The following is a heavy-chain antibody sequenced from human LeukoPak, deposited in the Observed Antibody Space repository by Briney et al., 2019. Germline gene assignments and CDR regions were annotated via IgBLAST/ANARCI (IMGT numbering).Heavy chain of an antibody. CDR3: ARHSGANYDILTGPPYGGNY. V-gene: IGHV5-51*01. CDR1: GYSFTNYW. D-gene: IGHD3-9*01. CDR2: IYPGDSDT. Sequence: GESLKISCKGSGYSFTNYWIGWVRQMPGKGLEWMGIIYPGDSDTRYSPSFQGQVTISADKSISTAYLQWSSLKASDTAMYYCARHSGANYDILTGPPYGGNYWGQGTLVTVSS. J-gene: IGHJ4*02.